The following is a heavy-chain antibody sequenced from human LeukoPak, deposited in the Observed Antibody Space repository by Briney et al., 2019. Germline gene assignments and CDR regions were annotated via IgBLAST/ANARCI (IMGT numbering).Heavy chain of an antibody. D-gene: IGHD3-10*01. CDR3: ARELRGDY. CDR1: GFTFDDYA. V-gene: IGHV3-43*02. Sequence: PGGSLRLSCAASGFTFDDYAMHWVRQAPGKGLEWVSLISGDGGTTYYADSVKGRFTISRDNSKNSLYLQMNSLRDEDTAVYYCARELRGDYWGQGTLVTVSS. J-gene: IGHJ4*02. CDR2: ISGDGGTT.